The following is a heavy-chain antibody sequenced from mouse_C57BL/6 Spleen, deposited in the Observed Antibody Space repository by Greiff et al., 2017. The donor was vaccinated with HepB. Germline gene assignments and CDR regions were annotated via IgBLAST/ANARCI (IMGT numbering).Heavy chain of an antibody. D-gene: IGHD1-1*01. Sequence: EVKLVESGGGLVQSGRSLRLSCATSGFTFSDFYMEWVRQAPGKGLEWIAASRNKANDYTTEYSASVKGRFIVSRDTSQSILYLQMNALRAEDTAIYYCARDGDHYGSSYWYFDVWGTGTTVTVSS. V-gene: IGHV7-1*01. CDR1: GFTFSDFY. CDR3: ARDGDHYGSSYWYFDV. CDR2: SRNKANDYTT. J-gene: IGHJ1*03.